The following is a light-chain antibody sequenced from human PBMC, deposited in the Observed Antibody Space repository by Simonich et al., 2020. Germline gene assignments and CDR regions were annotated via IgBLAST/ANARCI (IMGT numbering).Light chain of an antibody. CDR1: QSISSW. Sequence: DIQMTQSPSTLSASVGDTVTITCRASQSISSWLAWYQQKPGKAPKLLIYKASSLESGVPSRFSGSGSGTEFTLTISSRQPDDFATYYCQQYNSYPMYTFGQGTKLEIK. V-gene: IGKV1-5*03. CDR3: QQYNSYPMYT. CDR2: KAS. J-gene: IGKJ2*01.